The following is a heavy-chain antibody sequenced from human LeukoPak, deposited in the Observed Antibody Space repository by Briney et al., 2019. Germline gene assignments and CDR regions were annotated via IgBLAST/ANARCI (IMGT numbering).Heavy chain of an antibody. D-gene: IGHD3-22*01. Sequence: KPGESLKISCKGSGYSFTSYWIGWVRQMPGKGLEWMGITYPGDSDTRYSPSFQGQVTISADKSISTAYLQWSSLKASDTAMYYCARTYYYDSSGYYYFDYWGQGTLVTVSS. CDR1: GYSFTSYW. CDR3: ARTYYYDSSGYYYFDY. V-gene: IGHV5-51*01. J-gene: IGHJ4*02. CDR2: TYPGDSDT.